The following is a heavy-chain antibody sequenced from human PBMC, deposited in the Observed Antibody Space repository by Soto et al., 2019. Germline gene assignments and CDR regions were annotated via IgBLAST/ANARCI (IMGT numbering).Heavy chain of an antibody. Sequence: GGSLRLSCAASGFTLSTYAMGWVRQAPGKGLEWVSLISPNSDATYYADSVKGRFTISRDNSKNTLFLQMSSLRAEDTAVYNCATQDFRGSTGTTWGQGTLVTVSS. CDR3: ATQDFRGSTGTT. CDR1: GFTLSTYA. D-gene: IGHD1-1*01. J-gene: IGHJ4*02. V-gene: IGHV3-23*01. CDR2: ISPNSDAT.